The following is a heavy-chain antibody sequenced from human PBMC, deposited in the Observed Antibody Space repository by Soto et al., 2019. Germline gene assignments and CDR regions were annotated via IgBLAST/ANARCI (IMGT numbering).Heavy chain of an antibody. J-gene: IGHJ6*02. CDR1: GFTFSNAW. Sequence: EVQLVESGGGVVKPVGSLRLSCAASGFTFSNAWMSWVRQAPWKGLEWVGHSKSKTDGGATGYAAPVKGRFTISRHDSKNTLYLQMNSLKTEDIAVYYCTKVVYHYYTSGRWGHYGMDVWGQGTTVTVSS. D-gene: IGHD3-22*01. V-gene: IGHV3-15*01. CDR2: SKSKTDGGAT. CDR3: TKVVYHYYTSGRWGHYGMDV.